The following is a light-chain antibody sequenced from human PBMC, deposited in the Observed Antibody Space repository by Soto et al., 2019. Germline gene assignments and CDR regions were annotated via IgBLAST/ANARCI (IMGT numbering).Light chain of an antibody. CDR3: QQYGYSPRT. Sequence: EIVMTQSPATLSVSPGGRATLSCRASQSVSSSFLTWYQQKPGQAPRLLIYGVFSRATGIPDRFSGSGSGTDSTLTISRLEPEDSAVYFCQQYGYSPRTFGQGTKVDIK. CDR2: GVF. J-gene: IGKJ1*01. V-gene: IGKV3-20*01. CDR1: QSVSSSF.